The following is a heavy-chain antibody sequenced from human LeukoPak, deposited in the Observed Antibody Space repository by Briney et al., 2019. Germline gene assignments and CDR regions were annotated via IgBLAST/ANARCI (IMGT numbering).Heavy chain of an antibody. J-gene: IGHJ2*01. Sequence: PSETQSLTCTVSGGSISSTSYYWGWIRQPPGKGLEWIGTIYYSGSTYYNPSLKSRVTISVDTSKNQFSLELSSVTAADTAVYYCARSPAGVWYFDLWGRGTLVTVSS. CDR1: GGSISSTSYY. CDR3: ARSPAGVWYFDL. D-gene: IGHD3-10*01. V-gene: IGHV4-39*01. CDR2: IYYSGST.